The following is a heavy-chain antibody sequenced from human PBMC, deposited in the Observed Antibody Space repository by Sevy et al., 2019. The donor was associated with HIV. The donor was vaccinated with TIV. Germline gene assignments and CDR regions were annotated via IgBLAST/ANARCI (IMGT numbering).Heavy chain of an antibody. D-gene: IGHD5-18*01. V-gene: IGHV3-74*01. CDR3: AGDFRLGGYNYGSDAFDI. J-gene: IGHJ3*02. CDR1: GFTFSNYW. CDR2: INPDGSDT. Sequence: GGSLRLSCAASGFTFSNYWMHWVRQAPGKGLVWVSRINPDGSDTTYADCVKARFTISRDNAKNILYLQRNSLRAEGTAVYYCAGDFRLGGYNYGSDAFDIWGQGTMVTVSS.